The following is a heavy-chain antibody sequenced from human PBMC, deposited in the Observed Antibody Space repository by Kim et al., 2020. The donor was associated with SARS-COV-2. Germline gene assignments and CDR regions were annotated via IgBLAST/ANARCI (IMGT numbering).Heavy chain of an antibody. D-gene: IGHD1-26*01. J-gene: IGHJ4*02. Sequence: PSLRSQVTISVDQSTHQFSLKLSSVTAADTAVYYCTRDAGVRGAPFFFDYWGQGTLVTVSS. V-gene: IGHV4-4*02. CDR3: TRDAGVRGAPFFFDY.